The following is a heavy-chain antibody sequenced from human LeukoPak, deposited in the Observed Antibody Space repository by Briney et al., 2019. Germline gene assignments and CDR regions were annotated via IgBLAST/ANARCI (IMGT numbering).Heavy chain of an antibody. CDR2: IYYSGTT. CDR1: GGSFSGYY. D-gene: IGHD5-12*01. J-gene: IGHJ3*01. V-gene: IGHV4-34*01. CDR3: AKNLRGSPGAFDL. Sequence: SETLSLTCAVYGGSFSGYYWSWIRQPPGKGLEWIANIYYSGTTYYNPSLKSRVTMSLDTSKNQFSLKVTSVTAADTAVYYCAKNLRGSPGAFDLWGQGTMVTFSS.